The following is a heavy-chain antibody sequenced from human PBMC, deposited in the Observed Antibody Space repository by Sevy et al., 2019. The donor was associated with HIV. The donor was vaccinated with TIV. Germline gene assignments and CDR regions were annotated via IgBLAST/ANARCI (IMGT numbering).Heavy chain of an antibody. D-gene: IGHD3-22*01. CDR2: ISGSGYST. Sequence: GGSLRLSCAASGFTFSSYAMTWVRQAPGKGLEWVSGISGSGYSTYYADSVKGRFTISRDNSKNTLYLQMNSLRAEDTAGYYCAKEGGGYNYDSSGLFDYWGQGTLVTVSS. CDR3: AKEGGGYNYDSSGLFDY. V-gene: IGHV3-23*01. CDR1: GFTFSSYA. J-gene: IGHJ4*02.